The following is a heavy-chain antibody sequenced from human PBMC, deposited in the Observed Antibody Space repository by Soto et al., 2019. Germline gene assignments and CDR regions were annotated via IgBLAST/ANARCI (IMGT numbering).Heavy chain of an antibody. V-gene: IGHV3-9*01. Sequence: GGSLRLSCAASGFTFDDYAMHWVRQAPGKGLEWVSGISWNSGSIGYADSVKGRFTISRDNAKNSLYLQMNSLRAEDTALYYCAKVPFRTTVTTFFDYWGQGTLVTVSS. D-gene: IGHD4-17*01. CDR1: GFTFDDYA. CDR2: ISWNSGSI. J-gene: IGHJ4*02. CDR3: AKVPFRTTVTTFFDY.